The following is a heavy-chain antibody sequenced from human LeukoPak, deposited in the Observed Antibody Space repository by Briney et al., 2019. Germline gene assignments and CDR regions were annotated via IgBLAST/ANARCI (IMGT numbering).Heavy chain of an antibody. V-gene: IGHV3-48*04. CDR1: GFTFTSYS. J-gene: IGHJ4*02. D-gene: IGHD3-16*02. CDR3: ARDTGGDYVWGSYRYYFDY. Sequence: PGGSLRLSCAASGFTFTSYSMNWVRQAPGKGLEWVSYISSSSSTIYYADSVKGRFTISRDNAKNSLYLQMNSLRAEDTAVYYCARDTGGDYVWGSYRYYFDYWGQGTLVTVSS. CDR2: ISSSSSTI.